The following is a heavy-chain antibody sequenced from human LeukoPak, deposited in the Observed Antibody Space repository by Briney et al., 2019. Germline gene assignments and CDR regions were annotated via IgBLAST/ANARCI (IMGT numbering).Heavy chain of an antibody. CDR2: ISYDGSNE. V-gene: IGHV3-30-3*01. Sequence: GGSLRLSCAASGFTFSRYAMHWVRQAPGKGLEWLAVISYDGSNEYYAESVKGRFTISRDSSENTLYLEMNSLRVEDTAVYYCARVGYYSSGPFSYFDYWGQGTLVTVSS. CDR3: ARVGYYSSGPFSYFDY. CDR1: GFTFSRYA. D-gene: IGHD3-10*01. J-gene: IGHJ4*02.